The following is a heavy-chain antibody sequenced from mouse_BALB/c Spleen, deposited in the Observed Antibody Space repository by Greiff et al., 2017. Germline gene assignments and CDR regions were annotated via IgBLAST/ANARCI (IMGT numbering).Heavy chain of an antibody. CDR1: GYTFTDYE. V-gene: IGHV1-15*01. Sequence: VHLVESGAELVRPGASVTLSCKASGYTFTDYEMQWVKQTPVHGLEWIGAIVPETGGTAYNQKFKGKATLTADKSSSTAYMELRSLTSEDSAVYYCTRTNSSWFADWGQGTLVTVSA. CDR2: IVPETGGT. CDR3: TRTNSSWFAD. J-gene: IGHJ3*01.